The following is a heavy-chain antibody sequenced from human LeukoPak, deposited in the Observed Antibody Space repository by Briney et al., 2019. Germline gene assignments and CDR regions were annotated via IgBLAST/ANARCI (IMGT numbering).Heavy chain of an antibody. D-gene: IGHD6-19*01. CDR3: ARSSKESSGFSYDWYLDL. CDR2: ISGYNGNT. CDR1: GYTFTSYG. J-gene: IGHJ2*01. V-gene: IGHV1-18*01. Sequence: ASVKVSCKASGYTFTSYGISWVRQAPGQGLEWMGWISGYNGNTKYAQNLQGRVTMTTDTSTSTAYMELRSLRSDDTAVYYCARSSKESSGFSYDWYLDLWGRGALVTVSS.